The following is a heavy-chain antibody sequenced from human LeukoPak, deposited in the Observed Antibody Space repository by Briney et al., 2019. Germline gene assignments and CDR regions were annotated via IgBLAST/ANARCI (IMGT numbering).Heavy chain of an antibody. Sequence: SETLSLTCTVSGGSLSSYYWSWIRQPPGTGLEWIGFIYYSGSTNYNPSLKSRVTISVDTSKNQFSLKLNSVTAADTAVYYCASIAFCSSPNCYTDYWGQGTLVTVSS. CDR3: ASIAFCSSPNCYTDY. J-gene: IGHJ4*02. V-gene: IGHV4-59*01. D-gene: IGHD2-2*02. CDR2: IYYSGST. CDR1: GGSLSSYY.